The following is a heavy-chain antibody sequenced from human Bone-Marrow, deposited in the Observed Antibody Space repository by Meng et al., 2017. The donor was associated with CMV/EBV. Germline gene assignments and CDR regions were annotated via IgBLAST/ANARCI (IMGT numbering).Heavy chain of an antibody. CDR1: GFTFSSYR. V-gene: IGHV3-21*01. CDR2: ISSTSAYI. CDR3: ATGATLDY. J-gene: IGHJ4*02. D-gene: IGHD3-10*01. Sequence: GESLKISCAASGFTFSSYRINWVRQAPGKGLEWVASISSTSAYIYYAESVEGRFIISRDNAKSSLYLTKDNLAVADTAVYYFATGATLDYWGQGTLVTVSS.